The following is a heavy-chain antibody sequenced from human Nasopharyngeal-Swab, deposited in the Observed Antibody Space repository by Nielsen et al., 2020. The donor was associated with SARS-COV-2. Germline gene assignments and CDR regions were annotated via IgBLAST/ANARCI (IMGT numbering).Heavy chain of an antibody. CDR1: GFTFSSYS. D-gene: IGHD6-13*01. Sequence: GESLKISCAASGFTFSSYSMNWVRQAPGKGLEWVANIKQDGSGSYYVDSVKGRFTISRDDANNSLYLQMNSLRAGDTGVYYCARGGSSFPFDYWGPGTLVTISS. J-gene: IGHJ4*02. CDR3: ARGGSSFPFDY. CDR2: IKQDGSGS. V-gene: IGHV3-7*01.